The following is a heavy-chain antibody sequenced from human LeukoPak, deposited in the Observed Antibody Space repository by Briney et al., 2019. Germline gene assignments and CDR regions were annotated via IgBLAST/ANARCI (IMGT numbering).Heavy chain of an antibody. V-gene: IGHV1-2*02. CDR3: ARDRGSGSYNGAFDI. D-gene: IGHD3-10*01. J-gene: IGHJ3*02. Sequence: ASVKVSCKASGYRFTSYSISWVRQAPGQGLEWMGWINPNSGGTQYAQKFQGRVTMTRDTSISTAYMELSRLRAGDTAVYYCARDRGSGSYNGAFDIWGQGTMVSVSS. CDR2: INPNSGGT. CDR1: GYRFTSYS.